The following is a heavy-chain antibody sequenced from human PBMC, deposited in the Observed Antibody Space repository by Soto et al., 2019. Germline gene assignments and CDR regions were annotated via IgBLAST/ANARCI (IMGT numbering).Heavy chain of an antibody. CDR1: GFTFSSYA. CDR2: IGGRGGST. D-gene: IGHD6-25*01. CDR3: AKVRPSIDY. V-gene: IGHV3-23*01. Sequence: GGSLRLSCAASGFTFSSYAMTWVRQAPGKGLEWVSTIGGRGGSTWYADSVKGRFTISRDNSKNTLYLQMNSLRAEDTAVYYCAKVRPSIDYWGQGTLVTVSS. J-gene: IGHJ4*02.